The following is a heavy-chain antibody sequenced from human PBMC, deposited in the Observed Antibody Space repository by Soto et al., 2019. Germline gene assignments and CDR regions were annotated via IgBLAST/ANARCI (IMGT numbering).Heavy chain of an antibody. J-gene: IGHJ4*01. Sequence: GGSLRLSCVGSGFNFGDYGMHWVRHTPGKGLEWVAVIGNDGAARFYGDSVKGRFTISRDNSRSTFFLQMSSLRPEDTAIYYCAKETIAVAGPNYFDFWG. D-gene: IGHD6-19*01. V-gene: IGHV3-30*18. CDR3: AKETIAVAGPNYFDF. CDR1: GFNFGDYG. CDR2: IGNDGAAR.